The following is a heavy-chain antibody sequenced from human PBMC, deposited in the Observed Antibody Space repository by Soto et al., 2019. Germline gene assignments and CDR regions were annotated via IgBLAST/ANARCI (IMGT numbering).Heavy chain of an antibody. CDR1: GFTFTNSA. D-gene: IGHD3-22*01. V-gene: IGHV1-58*01. J-gene: IGHJ1*01. Sequence: SVKVSCKASGFTFTNSAVQWVLQARGQRLEWIGWIVVGSGNTNYVQKFQERVTITRDMSTSTAYMELSSLRSEDTAVYFCAADRTIIVVPWGQATLLTLSS. CDR3: AADRTIIVVP. CDR2: IVVGSGNT.